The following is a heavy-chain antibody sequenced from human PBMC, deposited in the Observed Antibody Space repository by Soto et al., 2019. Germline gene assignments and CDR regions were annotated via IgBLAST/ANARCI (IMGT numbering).Heavy chain of an antibody. D-gene: IGHD3-3*01. CDR2: ISGSGGST. CDR1: GFTFSSYA. CDR3: AKDMAPPSIVGVVRAFYYYGMDV. Sequence: PGGSLRLSCAASGFTFSSYALRWVRQAPGKGLEWVSAISGSGGSTYYADSVKGRFTISRDNSKNTRYLQMNSLRAEDTAVYYCAKDMAPPSIVGVVRAFYYYGMDVWGQGTTVTVSS. V-gene: IGHV3-23*01. J-gene: IGHJ6*02.